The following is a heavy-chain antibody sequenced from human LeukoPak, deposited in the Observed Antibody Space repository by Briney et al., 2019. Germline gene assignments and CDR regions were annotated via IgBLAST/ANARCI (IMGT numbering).Heavy chain of an antibody. CDR2: ISWNSGNI. V-gene: IGHV3-9*01. CDR3: ARRGSWALDY. J-gene: IGHJ4*02. D-gene: IGHD3-10*01. CDR1: GFTFDDYA. Sequence: PGGSLRLSCAASGFTFDDYAMYWVRQAPGKGLEWVSGISWNSGNIGYADSVKGRFTISRDNAKNSLYLQMNSLRAEDTAVYYCARRGSWALDYWGQGTLVTVSS.